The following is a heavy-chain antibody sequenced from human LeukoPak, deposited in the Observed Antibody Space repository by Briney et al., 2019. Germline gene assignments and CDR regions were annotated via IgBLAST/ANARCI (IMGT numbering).Heavy chain of an antibody. J-gene: IGHJ5*02. D-gene: IGHD3-3*01. CDR3: ARDPERRDTYYDFWSGYYKRENWFDP. CDR1: GYTFTSYA. Sequence: ASAKVSCKASGYTFTSYAMNWVRQAPGQGLEWMGWINTNTGNPTYAQGFTGRFVFSLDTSVSTAYLQISSLKAEDTAVYYCARDPERRDTYYDFWSGYYKRENWFDPWGQGTLVTVSS. V-gene: IGHV7-4-1*02. CDR2: INTNTGNP.